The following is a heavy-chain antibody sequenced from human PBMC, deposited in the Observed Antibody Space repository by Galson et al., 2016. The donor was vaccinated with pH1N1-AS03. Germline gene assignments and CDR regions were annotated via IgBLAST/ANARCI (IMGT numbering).Heavy chain of an antibody. D-gene: IGHD5-12*01. V-gene: IGHV1-69*06. CDR2: IIPNFDTA. CDR1: GGTFSGSI. CDR3: VRESFSRDVVEILGLGAYGLDV. J-gene: IGHJ6*02. Sequence: SVKVSCKASGGTFSGSIFNWVRQAPGQGLEWMGGIIPNFDTANYAQKFQGRVTITADISTNTAYMELSSLRSEDTAVYYCVRESFSRDVVEILGLGAYGLDVWGQGTTVTVSS.